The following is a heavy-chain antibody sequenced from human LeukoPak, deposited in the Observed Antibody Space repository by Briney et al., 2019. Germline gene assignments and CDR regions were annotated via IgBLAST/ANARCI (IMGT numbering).Heavy chain of an antibody. CDR3: AKAPTRLLWFGELSTPSFDY. V-gene: IGHV3-11*01. Sequence: GGSLRLSCAASGFSFSDYYMTWIRQAPGKGLEWVSYISISGTTIYYADSVKGRFTISRDNSKNTLYLQMNSLRAEDTAVYYCAKAPTRLLWFGELSTPSFDYWGQGTLVTVSS. J-gene: IGHJ4*02. CDR1: GFSFSDYY. CDR2: ISISGTTI. D-gene: IGHD3-10*01.